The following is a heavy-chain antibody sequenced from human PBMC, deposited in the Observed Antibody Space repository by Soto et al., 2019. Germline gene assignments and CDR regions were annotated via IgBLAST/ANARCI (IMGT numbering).Heavy chain of an antibody. CDR3: ARISSTEYDYGDYSYFDY. CDR1: GGSISSGGYY. D-gene: IGHD4-17*01. J-gene: IGHJ4*02. Sequence: PSETLSLTCTVSGGSISSGGYYWSWIRQHPGKGLEWIGYIYYSGSTYYNPSLKSRVTISVDTSKNQFSLKLSSVTAADTAVYYCARISSTEYDYGDYSYFDYWGQGTLVTVSS. CDR2: IYYSGST. V-gene: IGHV4-31*03.